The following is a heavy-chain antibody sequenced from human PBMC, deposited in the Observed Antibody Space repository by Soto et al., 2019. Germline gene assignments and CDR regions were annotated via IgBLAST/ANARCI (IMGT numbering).Heavy chain of an antibody. CDR2: IYYSGGT. V-gene: IGHV4-31*03. J-gene: IGHJ5*02. Sequence: SETLSLTCTVSGGSISSGGYYWSWIRQHPGKGLEWIGYIYYSGGTYYNPSLKGRVTISVDTSKNQFSLKLSSVTAADTAVYYCARKADWNYINWFDPWGQGTLVTVSS. CDR3: ARKADWNYINWFDP. D-gene: IGHD1-7*01. CDR1: GGSISSGGYY.